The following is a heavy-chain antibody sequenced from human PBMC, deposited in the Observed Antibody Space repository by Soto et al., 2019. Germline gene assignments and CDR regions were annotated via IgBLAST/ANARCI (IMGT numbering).Heavy chain of an antibody. CDR2: IYHRGST. V-gene: IGHV4-30-2*01. CDR1: GGSISSGGYS. Sequence: QLQLQESGSGLVKPSQTLSLTCAVSGGSISSGGYSWSWIRQPPGKGLEWIGYIYHRGSTYYNPSLKCRVTISVDRSKHQFSLKLSSVTAADTAVYYCAREVREYSSSSRGYYFDYWGQGTLVTVSS. D-gene: IGHD6-6*01. CDR3: AREVREYSSSSRGYYFDY. J-gene: IGHJ4*02.